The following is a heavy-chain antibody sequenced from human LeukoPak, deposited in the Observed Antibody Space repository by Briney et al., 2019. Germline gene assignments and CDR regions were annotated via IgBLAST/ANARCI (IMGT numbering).Heavy chain of an antibody. CDR3: ARSLPYASGNGAFDI. D-gene: IGHD1-1*01. V-gene: IGHV3-11*01. CDR2: ISSSGSTI. Sequence: GGSLRLSCAASGFTFSDHYMSWIRQAPGKGLEWVSYISSSGSTIYYADSVKGRFTISRDNAKNSLYLQMNSLRAEDTAVYYCARSLPYASGNGAFDIWGQGTMVTVSS. CDR1: GFTFSDHY. J-gene: IGHJ3*02.